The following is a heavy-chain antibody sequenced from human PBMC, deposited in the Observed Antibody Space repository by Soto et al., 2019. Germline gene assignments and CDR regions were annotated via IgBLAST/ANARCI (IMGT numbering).Heavy chain of an antibody. CDR2: IYYSGST. D-gene: IGHD3-22*01. CDR1: GGSISSGGYY. Sequence: PSETLSLTCTVSGGSISSGGYYWSWIRQHPGKGLEWIGYIYYSGSTYYNPSLKSRVTISVDTSKNQFSLKLSSVTAADTAVYYCARSVPVVIDYYYYGMDVWGQGTTVTVSS. J-gene: IGHJ6*02. V-gene: IGHV4-31*03. CDR3: ARSVPVVIDYYYYGMDV.